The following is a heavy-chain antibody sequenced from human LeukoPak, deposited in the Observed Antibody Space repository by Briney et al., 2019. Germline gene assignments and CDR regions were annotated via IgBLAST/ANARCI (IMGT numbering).Heavy chain of an antibody. D-gene: IGHD3-10*01. CDR1: GFTVSSNH. CDR2: IYSGGST. Sequence: GGSLRLSCAASGFTVSSNHMNWVRQAPGKGLEWVSVIYSGGSTYYADSVKGRFTISSHNSKNTLYLQMNSLRAEDTAVFYCARDQSSGGVDYWGQGTLVTVSS. J-gene: IGHJ4*02. CDR3: ARDQSSGGVDY. V-gene: IGHV3-53*04.